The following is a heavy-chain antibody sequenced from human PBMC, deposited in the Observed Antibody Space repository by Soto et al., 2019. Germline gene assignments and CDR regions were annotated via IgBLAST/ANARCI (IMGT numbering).Heavy chain of an antibody. CDR3: ARDVEQRYCSGGSCFHDYYYGMDV. J-gene: IGHJ6*02. CDR1: GFTFSSYG. CDR2: IWYDGSNK. Sequence: GGSLRLSCAASGFTFSSYGMHWVLQAPGKGLEWVAVIWYDGSNKYYADSVKGRFTISRDNSKNTLYLQMNSLRAEDTAVYYCARDVEQRYCSGGSCFHDYYYGMDVRGQGTTVTVSS. V-gene: IGHV3-33*01. D-gene: IGHD2-15*01.